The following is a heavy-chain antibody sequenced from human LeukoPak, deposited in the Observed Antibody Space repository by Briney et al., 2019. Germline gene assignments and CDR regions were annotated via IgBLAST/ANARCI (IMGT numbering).Heavy chain of an antibody. J-gene: IGHJ6*03. CDR2: INPNSGGT. D-gene: IGHD6-6*01. CDR3: AREVEYSSSGYYYYYMDV. Sequence: ASVKVSFKASGYTFTVYYMHWVRQAPGQGLEWMGWINPNSGGTNYAQKFQGRVTMTRDTSISTAYMELSRLRSDDTAVHYCAREVEYSSSGYYYYYMDVWGKGTTVTVSS. CDR1: GYTFTVYY. V-gene: IGHV1-2*02.